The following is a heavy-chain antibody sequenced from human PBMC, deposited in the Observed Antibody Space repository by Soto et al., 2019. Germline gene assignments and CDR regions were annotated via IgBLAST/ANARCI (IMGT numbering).Heavy chain of an antibody. CDR2: ISGSGGST. V-gene: IGHV3-23*01. D-gene: IGHD6-13*01. CDR3: AKSYSSNWYDYFDY. CDR1: GFTFSTYA. J-gene: IGHJ4*02. Sequence: GGSLRLSCAASGFTFSTYAMSWVRQAPGKGLEWVSAISGSGGSTYYADSVKGRFTISRDTSKNTLYLQMNSLRAEDTALYYCAKSYSSNWYDYFDYWGQGTLVTVSS.